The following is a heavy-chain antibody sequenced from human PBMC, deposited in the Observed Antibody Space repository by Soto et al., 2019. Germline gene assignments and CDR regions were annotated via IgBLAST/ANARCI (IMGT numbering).Heavy chain of an antibody. CDR2: VCIAGNI. CDR3: TRGGIAQGYGMDV. CDR1: GFAFSSYD. Sequence: EVQLVESGGGLVQPGGSLRLSCEASGFAFSSYDMHWVRQVKGKGLEWVSGVCIAGNIYFAGSVKGRFTVSSEDAVNSVFLEMKSLRVGDTAVYYCTRGGIAQGYGMDVWGLGTTVTVAS. D-gene: IGHD6-13*01. V-gene: IGHV3-13*01. J-gene: IGHJ6*02.